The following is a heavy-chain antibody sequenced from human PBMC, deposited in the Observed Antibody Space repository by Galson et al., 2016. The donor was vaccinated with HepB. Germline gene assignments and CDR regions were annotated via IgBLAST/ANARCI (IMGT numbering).Heavy chain of an antibody. J-gene: IGHJ6*03. CDR1: GGSISSDYY. D-gene: IGHD6-19*01. V-gene: IGHV4-39*01. CDR2: IYSSEDT. CDR3: ATGIVVAGKYYYHYMDV. Sequence: LSLTCIVSGGSISSDYYWGWIRQPPGRGLEWIGSIYSSEDTYYNPSLKSRVTISVDTPKNQFSLRLDSVTAADAGLYYCATGIVVAGKYYYHYMDVWGKGTTVTVSS.